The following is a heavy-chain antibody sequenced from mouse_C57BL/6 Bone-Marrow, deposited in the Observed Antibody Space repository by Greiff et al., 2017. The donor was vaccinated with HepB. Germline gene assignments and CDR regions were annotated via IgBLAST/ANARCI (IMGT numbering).Heavy chain of an antibody. J-gene: IGHJ4*01. CDR3: ASYKIEGSMDY. CDR2: IYPSDSET. Sequence: VQLQQPGAELVRPGSSVKLSCKASGYTFTSYWMDWVKQRPGQGLEWIGNIYPSDSETHYNQKFKDKATLTVDKSSSTAYMKLSSLTSEDSAVYYCASYKIEGSMDYWGQGTSVTVSS. V-gene: IGHV1-61*01. CDR1: GYTFTSYW.